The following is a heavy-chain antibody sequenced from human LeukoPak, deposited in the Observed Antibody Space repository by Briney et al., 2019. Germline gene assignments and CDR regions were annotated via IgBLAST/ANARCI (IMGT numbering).Heavy chain of an antibody. V-gene: IGHV3-21*01. CDR3: ARVCSGSSCYSPYGMDV. CDR2: ISSSSSYI. D-gene: IGHD2-15*01. J-gene: IGHJ6*02. CDR1: GFTFSNYN. Sequence: PGGSLRLSCAASGFTFSNYNMNWARQAPGKGLEWVSSISSSSSYINYADSLKGRITISRDNAKNSLYLQMNTLRAEDTAVYHCARVCSGSSCYSPYGMDVWGHGTTVTVSS.